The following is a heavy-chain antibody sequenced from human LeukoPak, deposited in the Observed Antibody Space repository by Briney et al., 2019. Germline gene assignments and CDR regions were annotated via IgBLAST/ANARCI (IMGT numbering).Heavy chain of an antibody. CDR1: GFSFSSYA. CDR3: ARDAVNGPFVISLDY. CDR2: ISSGGNTE. V-gene: IGHV3-48*03. Sequence: GGSLRLSCAASGFSFSSYAMNWVRQAPGKGLEWVSHISSGGNTEYYVDSVRGRFSMSRDNPKNLLFLQMNSLRAEDTAVYYCARDAVNGPFVISLDYWGQGALVTVSS. J-gene: IGHJ4*02. D-gene: IGHD2-8*01.